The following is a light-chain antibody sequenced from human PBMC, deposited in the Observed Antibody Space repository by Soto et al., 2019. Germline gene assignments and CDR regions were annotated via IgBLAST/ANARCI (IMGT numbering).Light chain of an antibody. CDR2: SNN. V-gene: IGLV1-44*01. J-gene: IGLJ2*01. CDR3: AAWDDSLNGPV. Sequence: QLVLTQPPSASGTPGQRVTISCSGSSSNIGSNTVNWYQQLPGTAPKLLIYSNNRRPSGVPDRFSGSKSGTSASLAISGLKSEDEADYYCAAWDDSLNGPVFGGGTKLTVL. CDR1: SSNIGSNT.